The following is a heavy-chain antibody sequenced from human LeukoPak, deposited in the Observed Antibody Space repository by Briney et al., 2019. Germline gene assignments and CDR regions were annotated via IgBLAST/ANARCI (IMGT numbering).Heavy chain of an antibody. Sequence: PGGSLRLSCTVSGFTLSTYSLNWVRRAAGKGLEWVSLMTNSRSYYADSVKGRFTISRDNAKTSLYLQMTNLRAEDTAVYYCARPYCSGGTCYSPPDYWGQGTLVTVSS. D-gene: IGHD2-15*01. CDR2: MTNSRSY. J-gene: IGHJ4*02. CDR3: ARPYCSGGTCYSPPDY. V-gene: IGHV3-21*01. CDR1: GFTLSTYS.